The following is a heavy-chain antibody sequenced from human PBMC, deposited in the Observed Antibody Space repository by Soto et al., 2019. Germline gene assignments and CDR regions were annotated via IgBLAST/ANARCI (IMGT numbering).Heavy chain of an antibody. D-gene: IGHD2-2*01. CDR2: ISSSSSYI. V-gene: IGHV3-21*01. CDR1: GFTFSSYS. J-gene: IGHJ6*03. CDR3: ARDYCSSTSCYARTMDV. Sequence: EVQLVESGGGLVKPGGSLRLSCAASGFTFSSYSMNWVRQAPGKGLEWVSSISSSSSYIYYADSVKGRFTISRDNVKNSLYLQMNSLRAEDTAVYYCARDYCSSTSCYARTMDVWGKGTTVTVSS.